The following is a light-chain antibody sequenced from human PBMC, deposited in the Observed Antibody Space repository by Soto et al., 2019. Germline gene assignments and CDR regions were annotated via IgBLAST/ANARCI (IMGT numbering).Light chain of an antibody. Sequence: EIALTQSPGTLSSSPGERVTLSCRASQSVGGSFLAWYHQKPGQAPRLLMSGASSRASGIPNRFSGSGSGTDFTLTIRRLEPEDFGIYYCQQYARSTTFGQGTRLEIK. CDR2: GAS. V-gene: IGKV3-20*01. CDR1: QSVGGSF. J-gene: IGKJ5*01. CDR3: QQYARSTT.